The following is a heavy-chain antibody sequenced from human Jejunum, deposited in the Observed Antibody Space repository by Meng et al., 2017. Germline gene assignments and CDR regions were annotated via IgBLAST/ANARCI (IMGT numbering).Heavy chain of an antibody. Sequence: GGLLRLSCAAPGFTFTSYSMHWVRQAPGQGLDWLAVISSDGSLRYYADSVKGRFTISRDNSKNTLFLQMNSLRDEDTALYYCARETLVTTKGIENWGQGTLVTVSS. D-gene: IGHD4-17*01. V-gene: IGHV3-30*04. CDR2: ISSDGSLR. CDR1: GFTFTSYS. CDR3: ARETLVTTKGIEN. J-gene: IGHJ4*02.